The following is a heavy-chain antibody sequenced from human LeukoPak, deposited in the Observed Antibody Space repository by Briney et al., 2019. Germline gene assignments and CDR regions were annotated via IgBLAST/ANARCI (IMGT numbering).Heavy chain of an antibody. CDR3: ARDELVLLDY. V-gene: IGHV3-30-3*01. J-gene: IGHJ4*02. CDR2: ISYDGSNK. D-gene: IGHD1-1*01. CDR1: GFTFSSYA. Sequence: GRSLRLSCAASGFTFSSYAMHWVRQAPGKGLEWVAVISYDGSNKYYADSVKGRFTISRDNSKNTLYLQMNSLRAEDTAVYYCARDELVLLDYWGQGSLVSVSS.